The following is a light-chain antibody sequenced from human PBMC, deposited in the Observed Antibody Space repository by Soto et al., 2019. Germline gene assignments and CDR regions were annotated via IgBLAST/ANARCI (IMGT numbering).Light chain of an antibody. V-gene: IGKV3-11*01. CDR1: QSVNSNY. J-gene: IGKJ5*01. Sequence: EIVMTRSPATLSVSPGERATLSCSASQSVNSNYLAWHQQKPGQAPRLLIYDASNRATGIPARFSGSGSGTDFTLTISSLEPEDFAVYYCQQRSNWPPITFGQGTRLEI. CDR2: DAS. CDR3: QQRSNWPPIT.